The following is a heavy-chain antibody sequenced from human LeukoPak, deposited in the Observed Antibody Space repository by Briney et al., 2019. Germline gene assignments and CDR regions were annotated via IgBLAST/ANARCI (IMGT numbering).Heavy chain of an antibody. CDR1: GFTFSNYE. Sequence: GGSLRLSCAASGFTFSNYEMNWVRQAPGKGLEWVSYISSSGDSIYYADSVRGRFTISRDNAKNSLYLQMNSLRAEDTAVYYCARDRVTMVRGVIDSWGQGTLVTVSS. CDR3: ARDRVTMVRGVIDS. V-gene: IGHV3-48*03. D-gene: IGHD3-10*01. CDR2: ISSSGDSI. J-gene: IGHJ4*02.